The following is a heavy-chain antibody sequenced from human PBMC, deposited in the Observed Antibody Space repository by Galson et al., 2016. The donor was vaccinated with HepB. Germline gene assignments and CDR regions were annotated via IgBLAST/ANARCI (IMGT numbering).Heavy chain of an antibody. CDR2: ISGSSTSI. D-gene: IGHD4-17*01. V-gene: IGHV3-48*02. CDR3: ARDKTYADYDGLFDY. J-gene: IGHJ4*02. CDR1: GFTFSSYS. Sequence: SLRLSCAASGFTFSSYSMNWVRQAPGKGLEWVSYISGSSTSIIYADSVKGRYTIPRDNAKNSLYLQMNSLRDEGTAVYYCARDKTYADYDGLFDYWGQGTLVTVSS.